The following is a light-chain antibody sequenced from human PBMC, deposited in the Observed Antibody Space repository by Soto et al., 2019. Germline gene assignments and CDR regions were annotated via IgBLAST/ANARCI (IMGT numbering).Light chain of an antibody. CDR3: QQYRDLPQT. CDR2: NSS. V-gene: IGKV3-20*01. CDR1: QSVRSNY. Sequence: EIVLTQSPGTLSLSPGERATLSCRASQSVRSNYLAWYQQKPGQAPRLLIYNSSTRATGIPDRFSGSGSGTDFTLTISRLEPEDFALYYCQQYRDLPQTFGQRTKVDIK. J-gene: IGKJ1*01.